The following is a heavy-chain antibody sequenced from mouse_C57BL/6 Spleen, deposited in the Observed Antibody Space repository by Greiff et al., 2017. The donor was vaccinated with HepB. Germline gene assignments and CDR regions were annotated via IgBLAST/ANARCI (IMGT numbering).Heavy chain of an antibody. D-gene: IGHD2-3*01. CDR3: TRYLYDGYYMDY. CDR1: GYTFTDYE. J-gene: IGHJ4*01. CDR2: IDPETGGT. V-gene: IGHV1-15*01. Sequence: VQLQQSGAELVRPGASVTLSCKASGYTFTDYEMHWVKQTPVHGLEWIGAIDPETGGTAYNQKFKGKAILTADKSSSTAYMELRSLTSEDSAVYYCTRYLYDGYYMDYWGQGTSVTVSS.